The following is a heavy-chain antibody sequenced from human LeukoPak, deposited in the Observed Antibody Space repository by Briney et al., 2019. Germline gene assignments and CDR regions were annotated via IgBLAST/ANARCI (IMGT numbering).Heavy chain of an antibody. D-gene: IGHD3-9*01. J-gene: IGHJ4*02. Sequence: GGSLRLSCAASGFTFSSYEMNWVRQAPGKGLEWVSYISSSGSTIYYADSVKGRFTISRDNAKNSLYLQMNSLRAEDTAVYYCARGGYDILTGYYNPYFDYWGQGTLVTVSS. V-gene: IGHV3-48*03. CDR2: ISSSGSTI. CDR3: ARGGYDILTGYYNPYFDY. CDR1: GFTFSSYE.